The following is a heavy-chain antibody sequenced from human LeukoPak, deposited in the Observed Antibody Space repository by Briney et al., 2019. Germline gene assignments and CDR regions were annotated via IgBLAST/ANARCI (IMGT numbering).Heavy chain of an antibody. CDR3: AHPAAGTGWYFDY. V-gene: IGHV3-23*01. CDR1: GFTFDDYA. J-gene: IGHJ4*02. CDR2: ISGSGGGT. Sequence: PGGSLRLSCAASGFTFDDYAMHWVRQAPGKGLEWVSAISGSGGGTYYADSVKGRFTISRDNSKNTLYLQMNSLRAEDTAVYYCAHPAAGTGWYFDYWGQGTLVTVSS. D-gene: IGHD6-13*01.